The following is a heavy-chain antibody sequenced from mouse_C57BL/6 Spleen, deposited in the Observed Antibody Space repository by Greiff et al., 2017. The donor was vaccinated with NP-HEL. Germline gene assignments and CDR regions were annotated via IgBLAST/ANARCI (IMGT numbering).Heavy chain of an antibody. CDR2: IYPGSGST. CDR3: AMDYYGSSYAMDY. J-gene: IGHJ4*01. CDR1: GYTFTSYW. Sequence: QVQLQQPGAELVKPGASVKMSCKASGYTFTSYWITWVKQRPGQGLEWIGDIYPGSGSTNYNEKFKSKATLTVDTSSSAAYMQLSSLTSEDSAVYYCAMDYYGSSYAMDYWGQGTPVTVSS. D-gene: IGHD1-1*01. V-gene: IGHV1-55*01.